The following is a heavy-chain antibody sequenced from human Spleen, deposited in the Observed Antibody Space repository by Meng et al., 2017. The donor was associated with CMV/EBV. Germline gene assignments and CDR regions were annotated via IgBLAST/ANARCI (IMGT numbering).Heavy chain of an antibody. CDR1: GASISDYY. D-gene: IGHD6-13*01. CDR2: VYYGGRT. J-gene: IGHJ6*02. CDR3: ASPYSSSMDV. Sequence: SETLSLTCTVSGASISDYYWNWMRQAPGKGLEWIGHVYYGGRTNYNPSLKGRVTISVDTSKNQFSLKLSYMTAADTAVYYCASPYSSSMDVWGQGTTVTVSS. V-gene: IGHV4-59*08.